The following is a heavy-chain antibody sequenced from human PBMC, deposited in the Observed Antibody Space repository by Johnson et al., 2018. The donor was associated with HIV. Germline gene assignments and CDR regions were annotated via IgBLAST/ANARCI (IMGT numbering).Heavy chain of an antibody. V-gene: IGHV3-NL1*01. CDR2: INWNGGST. J-gene: IGHJ3*02. Sequence: QVQLVESGGGVVQPGRSLRLSCAASGFTFSSYGMHWVRQAPVKGLEWVSGINWNGGSTGYADSLKGRFTISRDSSKNTLYLPVNSLRAEDTAVYYCARGSRYTHDNDDVYLLHAFDIWGQGTVVTVSS. CDR3: ARGSRYTHDNDDVYLLHAFDI. D-gene: IGHD3-16*01. CDR1: GFTFSSYG.